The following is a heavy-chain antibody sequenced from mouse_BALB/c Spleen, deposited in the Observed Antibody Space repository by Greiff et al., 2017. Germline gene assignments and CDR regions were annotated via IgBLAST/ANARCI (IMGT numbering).Heavy chain of an antibody. CDR3: ARQGRVLPYYFDY. CDR1: GYTFTSYV. J-gene: IGHJ2*01. Sequence: EVQLQESGPELVKPGASVKMSCKASGYTFTSYVMHWVKQKPGQGLEWIGYINPYNDGTKYNEKFKGKATLTSDKSSSTAYMELSSLTSEDSAVYYCARQGRVLPYYFDYWGQGTTLTVSS. CDR2: INPYNDGT. D-gene: IGHD5-5*01. V-gene: IGHV1-14*01.